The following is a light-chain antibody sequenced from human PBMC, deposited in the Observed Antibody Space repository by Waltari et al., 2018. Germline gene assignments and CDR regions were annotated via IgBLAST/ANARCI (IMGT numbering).Light chain of an antibody. CDR3: QEYDSLPVT. CDR2: KAS. J-gene: IGKJ4*01. CDR1: QSVKNN. Sequence: DIQMTQSPSSLSASVGDRVTITCRASQSVKNNLAWYQQAPGKAPKVLIHKASRLDSGAPSRFSGSGYGTEFTLTISSLQPDDFATYDCQEYDSLPVTFGGGTKVEI. V-gene: IGKV1-5*03.